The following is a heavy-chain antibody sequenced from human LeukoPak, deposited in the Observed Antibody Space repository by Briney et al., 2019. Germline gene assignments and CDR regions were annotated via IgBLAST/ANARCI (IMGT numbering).Heavy chain of an antibody. V-gene: IGHV3-23*01. CDR1: GFTFSSYA. D-gene: IGHD2-15*01. Sequence: GGSLRLSCAASGFTFSSYAMSWVRQAPGKGLEWVSTISGSGGGTSYADSVKGRFTISRDNSKNTLYLQMNSLRADDTAVYYCAKTLFVVVVAATNYFDYWGQGTLVTVSS. CDR3: AKTLFVVVVAATNYFDY. CDR2: ISGSGGGT. J-gene: IGHJ4*02.